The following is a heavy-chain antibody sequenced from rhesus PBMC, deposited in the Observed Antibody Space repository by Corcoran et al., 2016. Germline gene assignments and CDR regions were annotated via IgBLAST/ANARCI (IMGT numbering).Heavy chain of an antibody. J-gene: IGHJ6*01. V-gene: IGHV4-160*01. Sequence: QVQLQESGPGLVKPSETLSLTCAVSGGSVSRDSCSWIRQPPGKGLEGIGRIYVSGGSTDYKPSHKRRVTILTDTTKNHVSLKLSSVTAADTAVYYCARVGSYQPPYGLDSWGQGVVVTVSS. CDR3: ARVGSYQPPYGLDS. CDR2: IYVSGGST. CDR1: GGSVSRDS. D-gene: IGHD3-16*01.